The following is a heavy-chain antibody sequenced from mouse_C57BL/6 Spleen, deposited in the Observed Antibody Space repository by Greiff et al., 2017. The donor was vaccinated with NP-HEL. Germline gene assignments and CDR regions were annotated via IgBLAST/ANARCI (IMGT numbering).Heavy chain of an antibody. CDR3: ARGCYSNYDWFAY. CDR2: IHPNSGST. V-gene: IGHV1-64*01. Sequence: QVQLQQPGAELVKPGASVKLSCKASGYTFTSYWMHWVKQRPGQGLEWIGMIHPNSGSTNYNEKFKSKATLTVDKSSSTAYMQLSSLTSEDSAVYYCARGCYSNYDWFAYWGQGTLVTVSA. CDR1: GYTFTSYW. J-gene: IGHJ3*01. D-gene: IGHD2-5*01.